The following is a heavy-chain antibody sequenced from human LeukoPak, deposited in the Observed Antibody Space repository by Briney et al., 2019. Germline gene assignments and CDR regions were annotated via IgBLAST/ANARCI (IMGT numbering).Heavy chain of an antibody. CDR2: ISGSSGYI. CDR1: GFTFSSYS. V-gene: IGHV3-21*01. J-gene: IGHJ4*02. D-gene: IGHD1-1*01. Sequence: PGGSLRLSCAASGFTFSSYSMNWVRQAPGKGLEWVSSISGSSGYIYYADSVKGRFTISRDNAKNSLYLQMNSLRAEDTAVYYCARNEWGSYYFDYWGQGTLVTVSS. CDR3: ARNEWGSYYFDY.